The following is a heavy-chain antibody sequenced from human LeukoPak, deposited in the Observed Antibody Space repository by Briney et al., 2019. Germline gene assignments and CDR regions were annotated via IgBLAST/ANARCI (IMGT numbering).Heavy chain of an antibody. CDR1: GGTFSSYA. D-gene: IGHD6-19*01. Sequence: SVTVSCKASGGTFSSYAISWVRQAPGQGLEWMGRIIPIFGTANYAQKFQGRVTITTDESTSTAYMELSSLRSEDTAVYYCARGGRSGPDAFDIWGQGTMVTVSS. CDR2: IIPIFGTA. V-gene: IGHV1-69*05. CDR3: ARGGRSGPDAFDI. J-gene: IGHJ3*02.